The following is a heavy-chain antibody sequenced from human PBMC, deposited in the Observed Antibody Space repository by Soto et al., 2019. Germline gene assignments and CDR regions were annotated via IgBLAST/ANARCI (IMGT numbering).Heavy chain of an antibody. J-gene: IGHJ6*02. V-gene: IGHV1-69*13. CDR3: ARPKHSIAAAGTFGGDYYGMDV. Sequence: SVKVSCKASRGTFSSYAISWVRQAPGQGLEWMGGIIPIFGTANYAQKFQGRVTITADESTSTAYMELSSLRSEDTAVYYCARPKHSIAAAGTFGGDYYGMDVWGQGATVTVSS. CDR1: RGTFSSYA. CDR2: IIPIFGTA. D-gene: IGHD6-13*01.